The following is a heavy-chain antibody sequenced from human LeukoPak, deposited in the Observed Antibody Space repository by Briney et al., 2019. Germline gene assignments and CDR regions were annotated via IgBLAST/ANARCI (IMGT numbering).Heavy chain of an antibody. D-gene: IGHD3-3*01. J-gene: IGHJ4*02. V-gene: IGHV3-23*01. Sequence: PGGSLRLSCAASGFTFSSYAMSWVRQAPGKGLEWVSAISGSGGSTYYADSVKGRFTISRDNSKNTLYLQMNSLRAEDTAVYYCAKVVTIFGVVIGTNYYFDYWGRGTVVRLL. CDR2: ISGSGGST. CDR1: GFTFSSYA. CDR3: AKVVTIFGVVIGTNYYFDY.